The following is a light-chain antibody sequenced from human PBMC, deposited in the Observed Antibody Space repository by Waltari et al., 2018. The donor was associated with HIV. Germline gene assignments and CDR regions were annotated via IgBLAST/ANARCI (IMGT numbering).Light chain of an antibody. CDR3: QQYSTHYG. CDR1: QNIDNW. V-gene: IGKV1-5*03. CDR2: RAS. Sequence: DVQMTQSPSNLSASVGDTVVITCRASQNIDNWLAWYLQKPGRAPKLLVSRASILETGVSSRFTGSGSGTEFTLTIRSLQSDDIGTYYCQQYSTHYGFGRGT. J-gene: IGKJ2*01.